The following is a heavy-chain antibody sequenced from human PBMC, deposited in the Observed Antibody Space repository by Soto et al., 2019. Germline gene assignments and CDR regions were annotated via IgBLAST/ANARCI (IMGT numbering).Heavy chain of an antibody. Sequence: GGSLRLSCTASGFTFGDYAMSWFRQAPGKGLEWVGFIRSKAYGGTTEYAASVKGRFTISRDDSKSIAYLQMNSLKTEDTAVYYCTRVDCSSTSCYPTLFDYWGQGTLVTVSS. CDR1: GFTFGDYA. CDR3: TRVDCSSTSCYPTLFDY. CDR2: IRSKAYGGTT. V-gene: IGHV3-49*03. J-gene: IGHJ4*02. D-gene: IGHD2-2*01.